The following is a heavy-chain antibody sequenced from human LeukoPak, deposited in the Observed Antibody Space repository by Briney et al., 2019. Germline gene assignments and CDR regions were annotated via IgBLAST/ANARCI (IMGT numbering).Heavy chain of an antibody. CDR3: ATEDSGSYYFDY. Sequence: ASVKVSCTASGYTFTGYYMHWVRQAPGQGLEWMGWINPNSGGTNYAQKFQGRVTMTRDTSISTAYMELSRLRSDDTAVYYCATEDSGSYYFDYWGQGTLVTVSS. D-gene: IGHD1-26*01. V-gene: IGHV1-2*02. CDR1: GYTFTGYY. CDR2: INPNSGGT. J-gene: IGHJ4*02.